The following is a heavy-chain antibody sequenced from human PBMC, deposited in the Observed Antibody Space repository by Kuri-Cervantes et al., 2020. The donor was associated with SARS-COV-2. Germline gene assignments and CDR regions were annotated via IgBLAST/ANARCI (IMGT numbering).Heavy chain of an antibody. CDR1: GFTFSSYA. V-gene: IGHV3-30-3*01. CDR2: ISYDGSNK. Sequence: GGSLRLSCAVSGFTFSSYAKHWVRQAPGKGLEWVAVISYDGSNKYYADSVKGRFTISRDNSKNTLYLQMNSLRAEDTAVYYCARESDPYDSSLPDYWGQGTLVTVSS. J-gene: IGHJ4*02. D-gene: IGHD3-22*01. CDR3: ARESDPYDSSLPDY.